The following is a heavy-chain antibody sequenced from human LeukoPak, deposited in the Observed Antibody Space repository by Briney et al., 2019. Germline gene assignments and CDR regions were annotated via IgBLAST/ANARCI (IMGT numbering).Heavy chain of an antibody. CDR1: GYTFTSYG. CDR2: ISACNGNT. Sequence: ASVKVSCKASGYTFTSYGISWVRQAPGQGLEWMGWISACNGNTNYAQKLQGRVTMTTDTSTSTAYMELRSLRSDDTAVYYCARDLGTIFGVGSSDYWGQGTLVTVSS. V-gene: IGHV1-18*01. J-gene: IGHJ4*02. CDR3: ARDLGTIFGVGSSDY. D-gene: IGHD3-3*01.